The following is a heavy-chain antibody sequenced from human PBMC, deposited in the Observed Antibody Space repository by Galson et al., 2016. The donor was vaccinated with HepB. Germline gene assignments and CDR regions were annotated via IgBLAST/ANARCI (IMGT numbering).Heavy chain of an antibody. CDR3: AKSRRGGSGWYFDP. CDR2: IGGSGVSI. J-gene: IGHJ5*02. Sequence: SLRLSCAAPGFTFNNYAMSWVRQAPGKGLEWVSGIGGSGVSIYYADSVKGRFTVSRDNSKNTLYLQMHNLRAEDTAIFYCAKSRRGGSGWYFDPWGQGTLVTVSS. CDR1: GFTFNNYA. D-gene: IGHD6-19*01. V-gene: IGHV3-23*01.